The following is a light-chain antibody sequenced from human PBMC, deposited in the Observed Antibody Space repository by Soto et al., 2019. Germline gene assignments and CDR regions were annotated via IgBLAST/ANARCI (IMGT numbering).Light chain of an antibody. J-gene: IGKJ1*01. CDR2: DAS. CDR3: QQYNSYGT. Sequence: DIQMTQSPSTLSASVGDRVTITCRASQSISSWLARYQQKPGKAPKLLIYDASSLESGVPSRFSGSGSGTEFTLTISSLQPDDFATYYCQQYNSYGTFGQGTKVDIK. CDR1: QSISSW. V-gene: IGKV1-5*01.